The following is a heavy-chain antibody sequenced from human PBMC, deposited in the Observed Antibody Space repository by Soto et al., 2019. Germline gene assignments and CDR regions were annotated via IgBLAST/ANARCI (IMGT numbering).Heavy chain of an antibody. CDR1: GESFSAYH. V-gene: IGHV4-34*01. CDR3: ARGLGGRSDF. J-gene: IGHJ4*02. CDR2: ISHSGST. Sequence: SETLSLTCAVYGESFSAYHWSWTRRPPGKGLEWIGEISHSGSTNYNPSLKSRVTISVDTSKNQFSLKLRSLTAADTAVYYCARGLGGRSDFWGQGNLVTVSS.